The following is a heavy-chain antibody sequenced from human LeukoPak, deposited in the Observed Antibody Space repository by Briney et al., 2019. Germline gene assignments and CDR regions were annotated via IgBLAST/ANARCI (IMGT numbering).Heavy chain of an antibody. D-gene: IGHD5-12*01. CDR1: GFIFYDYA. CDR2: IRSKTYGGTT. J-gene: IGHJ4*02. V-gene: IGHV3-49*04. CDR3: SRQIRATTDSCDY. Sequence: QPGRSLRIFCTLSGFIFYDYAIICVRQAPGKGLEWVGFIRSKTYGGTTAYAASVRGRFTISRDDSKNIAYLQMNSLKTEDTGVYYCSRQIRATTDSCDYLCQGTLVTVSS.